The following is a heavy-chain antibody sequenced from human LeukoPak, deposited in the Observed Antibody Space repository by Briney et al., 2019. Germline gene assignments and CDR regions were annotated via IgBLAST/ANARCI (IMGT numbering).Heavy chain of an antibody. V-gene: IGHV3-23*01. CDR2: ISGNGGNT. D-gene: IGHD6-13*01. CDR1: GFTFSNYG. CDR3: AKIGEAAGTDY. J-gene: IGHJ4*02. Sequence: AGGSLRLSCAASGFTFSNYGMTWVRQAPGKGLEWGSAISGNGGNTYYADSVKGRFTISRDNSKNTLYLQMNSLRAEDTAVYYCAKIGEAAGTDYWGQGTLVTVSS.